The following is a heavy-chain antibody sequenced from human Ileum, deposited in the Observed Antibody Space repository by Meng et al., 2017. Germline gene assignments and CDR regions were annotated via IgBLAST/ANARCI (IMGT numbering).Heavy chain of an antibody. CDR3: ATSNDRDVYYLGY. D-gene: IGHD3-22*01. CDR1: GTW. Sequence: QVRLQGSGPGLGKPSGTLSLTCAVSGTWWSWVRQPPGKGLEWIGEIFQSGRTNYNPSLKSRVTISIDKSKSQISLQLSAVTAADTAVYSCATSNDRDVYYLGYWGQGTLVTVSS. CDR2: IFQSGRT. J-gene: IGHJ4*02. V-gene: IGHV4-4*02.